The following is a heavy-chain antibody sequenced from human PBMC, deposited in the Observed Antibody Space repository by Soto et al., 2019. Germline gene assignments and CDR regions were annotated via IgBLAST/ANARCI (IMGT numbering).Heavy chain of an antibody. CDR3: ARGGGSLNY. J-gene: IGHJ4*02. CDR1: GFSFSISA. Sequence: DVQLVESGGGLVKPGGSLRLSCEVPGFSFSISALNWVRQAPGKALEWVSSINSGSTSVRYADSVKGRFTISRDNANNSLSLHMNSLRVEDTAVYYCARGGGSLNYWGQGTLVTVSS. D-gene: IGHD2-15*01. V-gene: IGHV3-21*02. CDR2: INSGSTSV.